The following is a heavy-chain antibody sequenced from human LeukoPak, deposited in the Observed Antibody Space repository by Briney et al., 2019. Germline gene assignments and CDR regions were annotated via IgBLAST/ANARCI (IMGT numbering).Heavy chain of an antibody. D-gene: IGHD2/OR15-2a*01. Sequence: GGSLRLSCAASGFTFSSHWMTWVRQAPGKGLEWVANIKEDGSKKNYVDSVKGRFTISKDNAKNTVYLQMNNLRAEDTAVYYCVSFYETYWGRGTLVTVSS. J-gene: IGHJ4*02. CDR3: VSFYETY. V-gene: IGHV3-7*01. CDR1: GFTFSSHW. CDR2: IKEDGSKK.